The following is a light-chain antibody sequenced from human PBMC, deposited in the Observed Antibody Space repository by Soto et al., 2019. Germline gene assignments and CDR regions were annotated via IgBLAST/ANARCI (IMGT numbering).Light chain of an antibody. J-gene: IGLJ2*01. CDR2: STN. Sequence: QSVLAQPPSASGTPGQRVTISCSGSSSNIGSNTVNWYQQLPGTAPKLLIYSTNLRPSGVPDRFSGSKSGTSGSLAISGLQSEDEADYYCAAWDDSLNGVVFGGGTKLTVL. CDR1: SSNIGSNT. CDR3: AAWDDSLNGVV. V-gene: IGLV1-44*01.